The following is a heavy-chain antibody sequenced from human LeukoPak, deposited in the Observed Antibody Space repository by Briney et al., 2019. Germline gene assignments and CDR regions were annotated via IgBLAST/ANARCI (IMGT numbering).Heavy chain of an antibody. CDR3: AKDLHSSSWYIAFDI. Sequence: PGGSLRLSCAASGFTFSAYAMSWVREAPGKGLEWVTAISGSGGIAYYADSVKGRFSIFRDNSKNTLYLQMNSARAEDTAEYYCAKDLHSSSWYIAFDIWGQGTMITVSS. D-gene: IGHD6-13*01. V-gene: IGHV3-23*01. J-gene: IGHJ3*02. CDR2: ISGSGGIA. CDR1: GFTFSAYA.